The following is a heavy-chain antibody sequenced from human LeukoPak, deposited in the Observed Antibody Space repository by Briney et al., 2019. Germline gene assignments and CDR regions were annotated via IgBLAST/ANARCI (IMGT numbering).Heavy chain of an antibody. V-gene: IGHV3-48*01. D-gene: IGHD3-10*01. CDR3: ARDEQYYGSGIPGAFDI. J-gene: IGHJ3*02. CDR2: ISSSSSTI. CDR1: GFTFSNAW. Sequence: GGSLRLSCAASGFTFSNAWMSWVRQTPGKGLEWVSYISSSSSTIYYADSVKGRFTISRDNAKNSLYLQMNSLRAEDTAVYYCARDEQYYGSGIPGAFDIWGQGTMVTVSS.